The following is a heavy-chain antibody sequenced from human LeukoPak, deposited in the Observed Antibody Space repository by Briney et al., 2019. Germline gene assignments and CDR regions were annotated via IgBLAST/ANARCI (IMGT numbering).Heavy chain of an antibody. V-gene: IGHV4-61*02. D-gene: IGHD3-10*01. J-gene: IGHJ6*03. CDR3: ARGLWFGERRGYYYMDV. CDR2: IYTSGST. Sequence: SQTLSLTCTVSGGSISSGSYYWSWIRQPAGKGLEWIGRIYTSGSTNYNPSLKSRVTISVDTSKNQFSLKLSSVTAADTAVYYCARGLWFGERRGYYYMDVWGKGTTVTVSS. CDR1: GGSISSGSYY.